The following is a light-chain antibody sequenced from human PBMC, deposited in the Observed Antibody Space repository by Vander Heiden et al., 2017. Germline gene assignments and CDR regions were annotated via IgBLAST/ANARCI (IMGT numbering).Light chain of an antibody. CDR2: GVA. V-gene: IGKV3-15*01. Sequence: EIVMTQSPATLSVSPGERATLSCRASQSVSSNLAWYQQNPGQTPRLLIYGVATRAAGVPARFSGSGSGTEFTLTISSLQSEDFAVYYCQQYNNWPPLTFGGGTKVEIK. CDR1: QSVSSN. J-gene: IGKJ4*01. CDR3: QQYNNWPPLT.